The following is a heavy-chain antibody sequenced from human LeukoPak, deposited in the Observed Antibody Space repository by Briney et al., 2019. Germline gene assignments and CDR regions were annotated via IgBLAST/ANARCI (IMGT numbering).Heavy chain of an antibody. CDR1: GFTFSGYY. Sequence: GGSLRLSCAASGFTFSGYYMSWIRQAPGKGLEWVSYISSSGSTIYYADSVKGRFTISRDNAKNTVYLQMNSLRAEDTAVYYCARDLYCSSTSCYYNWFDPWGQGTLVTVSS. J-gene: IGHJ5*02. V-gene: IGHV3-11*01. CDR2: ISSSGSTI. D-gene: IGHD2-2*01. CDR3: ARDLYCSSTSCYYNWFDP.